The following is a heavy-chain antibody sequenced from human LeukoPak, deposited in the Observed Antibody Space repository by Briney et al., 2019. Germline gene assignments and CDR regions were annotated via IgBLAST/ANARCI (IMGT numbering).Heavy chain of an antibody. D-gene: IGHD2-2*01. CDR2: IYYGGST. J-gene: IGHJ4*02. V-gene: IGHV4-59*01. CDR3: ARGVIDCSSTSCYDHFDY. Sequence: SETLSLTCTVSGGSISSYYWSWIRQPPGKGLEWIGYIYYGGSTNYNPCLKSRVTISVDTSKNQFSLKLSSVTAADTAVYYCARGVIDCSSTSCYDHFDYWGQGTLVTVSS. CDR1: GGSISSYY.